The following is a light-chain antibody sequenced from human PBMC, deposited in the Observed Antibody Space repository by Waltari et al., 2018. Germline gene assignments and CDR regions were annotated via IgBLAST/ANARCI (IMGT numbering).Light chain of an antibody. Sequence: QAVLTQPSSLSASPGASASLTCTLRSGLHVGTYRIFWYQQTPGSPPQYLLMFKSDSDRHQGSGVPSRFSGSKDGSANAGTLLISGLQSEDEADYYCMTWHNSAWVFGGGTKLTVL. CDR2: FKSDSDR. J-gene: IGLJ3*02. CDR3: MTWHNSAWV. V-gene: IGLV5-45*02. CDR1: SGLHVGTYR.